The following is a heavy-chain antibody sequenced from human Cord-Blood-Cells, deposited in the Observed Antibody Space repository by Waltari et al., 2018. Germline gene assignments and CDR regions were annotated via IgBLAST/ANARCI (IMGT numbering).Heavy chain of an antibody. D-gene: IGHD1-26*01. Sequence: QVQLQQSGPGLVKPSQTLSLTCAISGDSVSSNSAAWNWIRQFPSRGLEWLGRTTYRSKWNNDYAVSVKSRITINPDTSKNQFSLQLNSVTPEDTAVYYCARDASIVGATTDAFDIWGQGTMVTVSS. CDR3: ARDASIVGATTDAFDI. V-gene: IGHV6-1*01. CDR2: TTYRSKWNN. J-gene: IGHJ3*02. CDR1: GDSVSSNSAA.